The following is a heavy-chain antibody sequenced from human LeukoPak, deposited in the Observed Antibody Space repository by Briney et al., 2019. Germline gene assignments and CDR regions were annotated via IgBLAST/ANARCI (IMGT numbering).Heavy chain of an antibody. CDR3: ARDDVDIVVTIH. J-gene: IGHJ4*02. CDR1: GFTFSSYE. V-gene: IGHV3-48*03. Sequence: GGSLRLSCAASGFTFSSYEMNWVRQAPGKGLEWVSYISSSGSTIYYADSVKGRFTISRDNAKNSLYLQMNSLRAEDTAVYYCARDDVDIVVTIHWGQGTLVTVSS. CDR2: ISSSGSTI. D-gene: IGHD5-12*01.